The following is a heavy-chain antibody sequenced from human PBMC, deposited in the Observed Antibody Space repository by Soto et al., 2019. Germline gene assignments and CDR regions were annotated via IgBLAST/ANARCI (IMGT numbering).Heavy chain of an antibody. J-gene: IGHJ6*02. D-gene: IGHD2-2*02. Sequence: EVQLVESGGGLVQPGGSLRLSCAASGFTFSSYWMSWVRQAPGKGLEWVANIKQDGSEKYYVDSVKGQFTISRDNAKHPLYLHMSSLSSEAAAVYYCASDGLVPAAIPDYYYGMGDWGQGSTDIVCS. CDR2: IKQDGSEK. CDR1: GFTFSSYW. CDR3: ASDGLVPAAIPDYYYGMGD. V-gene: IGHV3-7*03.